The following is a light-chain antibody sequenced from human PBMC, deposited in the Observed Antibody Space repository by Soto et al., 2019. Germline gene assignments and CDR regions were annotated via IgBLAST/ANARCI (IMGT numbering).Light chain of an antibody. CDR2: KAS. V-gene: IGKV1-5*03. J-gene: IGKJ1*01. Sequence: DIQMTQSPSTLSASVGDRVIITCRASQSISSWLAWYQQKPGKAPNLLIYKASTLKSGVPSRFSGSGSGTEFTLTISILQPEDLATYYCQQYDNDSWTFGQGTKVEIK. CDR3: QQYDNDSWT. CDR1: QSISSW.